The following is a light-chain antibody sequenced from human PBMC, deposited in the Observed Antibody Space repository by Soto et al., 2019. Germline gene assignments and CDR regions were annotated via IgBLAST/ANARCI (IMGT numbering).Light chain of an antibody. CDR2: EGS. Sequence: QSVLTQPASVSGSPGQSITISCTGTSSDVGSYNLVSWYQQHPGKAPKLMIYEGSKRPSGVSNRFSGSKSGNTASLTISGLQAGDEGDYYCCSYAGSRKVFGGGTKLTVL. V-gene: IGLV2-23*01. CDR3: CSYAGSRKV. J-gene: IGLJ2*01. CDR1: SSDVGSYNL.